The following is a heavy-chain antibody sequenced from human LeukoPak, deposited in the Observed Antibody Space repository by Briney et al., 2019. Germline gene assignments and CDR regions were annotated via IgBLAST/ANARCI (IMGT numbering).Heavy chain of an antibody. CDR3: TRVQAGRSGLMDV. V-gene: IGHV3-74*01. J-gene: IGHJ6*02. Sequence: GGSLRLSCAASGFSLSGYWMHWVRQAPGKGLVWVSRISPEGSGTTYADSVKGRFTISRDNAKNTLYLQTNSLRDEDAAVYHCTRVQAGRSGLMDVWGRGTTVTVSS. CDR2: ISPEGSGT. CDR1: GFSLSGYW. D-gene: IGHD2-8*02.